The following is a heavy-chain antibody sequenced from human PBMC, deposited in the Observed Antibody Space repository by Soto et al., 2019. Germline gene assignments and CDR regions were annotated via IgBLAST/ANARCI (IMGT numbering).Heavy chain of an antibody. Sequence: QVQLVQSGAEVKKPGSSVKVSCKASGGTFSSYAISWVRQAPGQGLEWMGGIIPIFGTANYAQKFQGRVTITADESTSTAYMDLSSLGSEDTAVYYCARDCRYSSSWKYFDYWGQGTLVTVSS. CDR1: GGTFSSYA. J-gene: IGHJ4*02. CDR2: IIPIFGTA. V-gene: IGHV1-69*12. D-gene: IGHD6-13*01. CDR3: ARDCRYSSSWKYFDY.